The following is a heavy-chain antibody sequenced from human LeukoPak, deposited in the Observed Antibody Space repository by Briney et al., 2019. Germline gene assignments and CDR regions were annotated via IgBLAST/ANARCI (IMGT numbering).Heavy chain of an antibody. V-gene: IGHV4-34*01. CDR1: GGSFSGYY. Sequence: SETLSLTCAVYGGSFSGYYWSWIRQPPGKGREWIGKINHSGSTNYNPSLKSRVTISVDTSKNQFSLKLSSVTAADTAVYYCARLGRVTIFGVVILYYYYMDVWGKGTTVTVSS. CDR3: ARLGRVTIFGVVILYYYYMDV. J-gene: IGHJ6*03. D-gene: IGHD3-3*01. CDR2: INHSGST.